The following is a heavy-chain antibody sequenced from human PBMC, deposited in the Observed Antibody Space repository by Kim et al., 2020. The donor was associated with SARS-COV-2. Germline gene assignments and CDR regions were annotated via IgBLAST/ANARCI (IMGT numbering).Heavy chain of an antibody. CDR2: VYNSGTA. Sequence: SETLSLTCSVSGDSIGSFYWSWIRQTPGKGLEWIGYVYNSGTANFSPSFNSRVTLSVDMAKNQFSLTLRSVTAADTAFYYCARETTGYGELPDWGQGILVIVSS. V-gene: IGHV4-59*01. CDR1: GDSIGSFY. D-gene: IGHD3-10*01. J-gene: IGHJ4*02. CDR3: ARETTGYGELPD.